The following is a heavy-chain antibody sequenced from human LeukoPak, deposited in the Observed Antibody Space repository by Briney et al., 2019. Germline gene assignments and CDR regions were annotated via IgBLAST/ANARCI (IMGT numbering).Heavy chain of an antibody. D-gene: IGHD3-16*01. CDR3: AKGGHFDY. J-gene: IGHJ4*02. V-gene: IGHV3-7*01. CDR2: MKEDASEK. CDR1: GFTFSTYW. Sequence: PGGSLRLTCAASGFTFSTYWMTWVRQAPGKGLEWVANMKEDASEKYYVDSVKGRFTISRDNAKNSLYLQMNSLRAEDTAVYYCAKGGHFDYWGQGTLVTVSS.